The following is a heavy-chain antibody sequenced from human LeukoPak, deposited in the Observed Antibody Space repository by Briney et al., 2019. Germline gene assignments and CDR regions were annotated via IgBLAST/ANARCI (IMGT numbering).Heavy chain of an antibody. J-gene: IGHJ4*02. D-gene: IGHD6-13*01. CDR1: GGSFSGYY. Sequence: SETLSLTCAVYGGSFSGYYWSWIRQPPGKGLEWIGEINHSGSTNYNPSLKSRVTISVDTSKNQFSLQLNSVTPEDTAVYYCARAARDPYSSSWYSPFLDYWGQGTLVTVSS. CDR3: ARAARDPYSSSWYSPFLDY. V-gene: IGHV4-34*01. CDR2: INHSGST.